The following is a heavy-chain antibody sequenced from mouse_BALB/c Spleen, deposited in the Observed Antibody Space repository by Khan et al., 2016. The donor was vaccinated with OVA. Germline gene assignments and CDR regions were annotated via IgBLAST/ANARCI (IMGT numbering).Heavy chain of an antibody. CDR3: ARAYYGNYREAMNY. V-gene: IGHV2-6-7*01. J-gene: IGHJ4*01. D-gene: IGHD2-10*01. Sequence: QMQLEESGPGLVAPSQSLSITCTVSGFSLTDYAVSWIRQPPGKGLEWLGMIWGDGSTDYNSALKSRLNLSKDNSKSQVFLKMNSLQTDDTARYYCARAYYGNYREAMNYWGHGTSVTVSS. CDR2: IWGDGST. CDR1: GFSLTDYA.